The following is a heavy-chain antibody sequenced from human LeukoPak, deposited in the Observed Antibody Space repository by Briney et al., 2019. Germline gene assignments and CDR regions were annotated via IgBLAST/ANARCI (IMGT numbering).Heavy chain of an antibody. Sequence: GGSLRLSCAASGFTFRTYNMNWVRQAPGKGLEWVSSISSRTTYIYYADSVKGRFTISRDNAKNSLYLQMNSLKPEDTAVYYCARVAEAAAFDSWGQGTLVTVSS. CDR3: ARVAEAAAFDS. J-gene: IGHJ4*02. D-gene: IGHD6-13*01. CDR2: ISSRTTYI. CDR1: GFTFRTYN. V-gene: IGHV3-21*01.